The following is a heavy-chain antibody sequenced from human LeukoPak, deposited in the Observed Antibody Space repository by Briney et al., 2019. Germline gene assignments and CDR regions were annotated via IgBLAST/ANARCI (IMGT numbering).Heavy chain of an antibody. J-gene: IGHJ4*02. CDR3: ARDHCDDAACYPFDR. CDR1: GASFNYYY. V-gene: IGHV4-4*07. Sequence: PSETLSLTCNVSGASFNYYYWSWIQQPAGKGLEWIGRVYRGGSTNYNPSLKSRVMMSLDKANNQFSLRLSSVTAADTAIYYCARDHCDDAACYPFDRWGQGALVTLS. CDR2: VYRGGST. D-gene: IGHD2-21*01.